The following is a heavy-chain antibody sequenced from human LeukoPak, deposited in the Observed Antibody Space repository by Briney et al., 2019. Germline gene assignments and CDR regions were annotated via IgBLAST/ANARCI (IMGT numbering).Heavy chain of an antibody. CDR1: GITFSSYP. J-gene: IGHJ4*02. CDR3: ARERGRNGDYDY. V-gene: IGHV3-64*01. D-gene: IGHD1-1*01. CDR2: ISSDGGSP. Sequence: GGSLRLSCVASGITFSSYPMHWVRQAPGKGMEYVSAISSDGGSPYYANSVKGRFTISRDNSKNTLYLQMGSLRTEDMAVYYCARERGRNGDYDYWGQGTLVTVPS.